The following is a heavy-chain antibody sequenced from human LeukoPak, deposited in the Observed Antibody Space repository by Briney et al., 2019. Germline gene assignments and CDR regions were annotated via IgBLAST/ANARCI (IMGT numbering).Heavy chain of an antibody. CDR1: GYSFTGFY. D-gene: IGHD3-22*01. CDR2: INPQTGAT. Sequence: GASVKVSCTASGYSFTGFYIHWVRQAPGQGLEWMAWINPQTGATNYAQKFKGRITTTRDLSITTAYMEVTTLRSGDTAVYYCARGGDDSGLYFAYWGQGTLVTVSS. CDR3: ARGGDDSGLYFAY. J-gene: IGHJ4*02. V-gene: IGHV1-2*02.